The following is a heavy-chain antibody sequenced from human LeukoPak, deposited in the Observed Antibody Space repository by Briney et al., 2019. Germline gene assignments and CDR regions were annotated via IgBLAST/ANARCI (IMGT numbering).Heavy chain of an antibody. CDR3: ANEAPYFDH. Sequence: GGSLRLSCAASGFTFSNFAMGWVRQAPGKGLEWVSIISGSGGTTYYADSVKGRFTISRDNSKDTLYMQMNSLRAEDTAVYYCANEAPYFDHWGQGTLVTVSS. V-gene: IGHV3-23*01. J-gene: IGHJ4*02. CDR1: GFTFSNFA. CDR2: ISGSGGTT.